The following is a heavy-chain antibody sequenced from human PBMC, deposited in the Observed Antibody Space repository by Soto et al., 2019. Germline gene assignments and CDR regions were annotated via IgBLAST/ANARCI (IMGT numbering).Heavy chain of an antibody. V-gene: IGHV4-30-4*01. J-gene: IGHJ5*02. D-gene: IGHD5-12*01. CDR1: GGSISSGDHY. Sequence: SETLSLTCSVSGGSISSGDHYWTWIRQPPGKGLEWIGYIYYSGSTYYNPSLKSRVTISVDTSNNQFSLKLSSVTAADTAVYYCARLHIVATIIGWFDPWGQGTLVTVSS. CDR2: IYYSGST. CDR3: ARLHIVATIIGWFDP.